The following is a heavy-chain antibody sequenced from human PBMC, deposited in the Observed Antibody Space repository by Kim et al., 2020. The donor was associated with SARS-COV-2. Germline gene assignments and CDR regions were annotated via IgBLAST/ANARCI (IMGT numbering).Heavy chain of an antibody. CDR3: ARDRYSSSPSDAFDI. V-gene: IGHV6-1*01. Sequence: VFVKSRITINPDTSKNQFSLQMNSVTPEDTAVYYCARDRYSSSPSDAFDIWGQGTMVTVSS. J-gene: IGHJ3*02. D-gene: IGHD6-6*01.